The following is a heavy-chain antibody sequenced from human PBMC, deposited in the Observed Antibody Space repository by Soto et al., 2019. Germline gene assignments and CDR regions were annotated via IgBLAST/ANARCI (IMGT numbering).Heavy chain of an antibody. CDR1: GGSISSYY. Sequence: PSETLSLTCTVSGGSISSYYWSWIRQPPGKGLGWIAYSHRTGLTYYNPSLKSRITISVDTSENQFSLKLTSVTAADTAVYFCAGKPNALSYFDYWGQGALVTVSS. V-gene: IGHV4-59*06. D-gene: IGHD2-8*01. CDR3: AGKPNALSYFDY. J-gene: IGHJ4*02. CDR2: SHRTGLT.